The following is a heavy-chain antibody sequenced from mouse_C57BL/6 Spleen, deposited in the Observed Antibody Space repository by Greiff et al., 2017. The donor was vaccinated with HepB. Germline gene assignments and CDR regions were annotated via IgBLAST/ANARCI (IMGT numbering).Heavy chain of an antibody. CDR2: IYPGNSDT. Sequence: EVQLQQSGTVLARPGASVKMSCKTSGYTFTSYWMHWVKQRPGQGLEWIGAIYPGNSDTSYNQKFKGKAKLTAVTSASTAYMELSSLTNEDSAVYYCTRSYNYDYDDWYFDVWGTGTTVTVSS. CDR1: GYTFTSYW. J-gene: IGHJ1*03. CDR3: TRSYNYDYDDWYFDV. D-gene: IGHD2-4*01. V-gene: IGHV1-5*01.